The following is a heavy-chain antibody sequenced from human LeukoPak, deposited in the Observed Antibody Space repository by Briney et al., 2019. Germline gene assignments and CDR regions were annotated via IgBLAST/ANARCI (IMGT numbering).Heavy chain of an antibody. CDR1: GGSISNYY. V-gene: IGHV4-59*01. CDR2: IHYSGRT. J-gene: IGHJ6*03. D-gene: IGHD6-6*01. Sequence: SETLSLTCTVSGGSISNYYWSWIRQPPGKGLEWIAYIHYSGRTNYNPSIKSRVTISDDTSKNQVSLRVNSVTAADTAVYYCARGRLQLGLEYDYCMDVWGKGTTVIVSS. CDR3: ARGRLQLGLEYDYCMDV.